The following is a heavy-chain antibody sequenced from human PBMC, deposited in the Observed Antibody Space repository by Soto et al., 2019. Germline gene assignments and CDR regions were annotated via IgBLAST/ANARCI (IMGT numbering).Heavy chain of an antibody. J-gene: IGHJ3*02. D-gene: IGHD6-13*01. V-gene: IGHV4-59*01. CDR2: IYYSGST. Sequence: QVQLQESGPGLVKPSETLSLTCTVSGGSFSRYYWSWIRQPPGKGLECIGYIYYSGSTNYNPSLKSRVTTTIVSSNKQFSLKLTYVTAADTALYYCARANGESRSCIDAFDSWGQGKMVTVSS. CDR1: GGSFSRYY. CDR3: ARANGESRSCIDAFDS.